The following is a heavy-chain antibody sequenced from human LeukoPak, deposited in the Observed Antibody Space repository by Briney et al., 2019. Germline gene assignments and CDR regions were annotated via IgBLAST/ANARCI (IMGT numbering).Heavy chain of an antibody. D-gene: IGHD2-2*01. CDR3: ARDLPSCYTKHCAFDI. CDR1: GGSISSDSYY. CDR2: IYTSGNT. J-gene: IGHJ3*02. V-gene: IGHV4-61*02. Sequence: SETLSLTCTVSGGSISSDSYYWSWIRQPAGKGLEWIGRIYTSGNTRYNPSLSSRVTISVDMSKNQLSLKLSSVNAADTAVYYCARDLPSCYTKHCAFDICGQGTMVTVSS.